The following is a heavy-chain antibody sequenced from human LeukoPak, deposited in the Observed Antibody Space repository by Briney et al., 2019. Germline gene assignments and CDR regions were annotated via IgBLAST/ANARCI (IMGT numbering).Heavy chain of an antibody. D-gene: IGHD3-3*01. CDR2: IRYDGSNK. J-gene: IGHJ4*02. Sequence: PGGSLRLSCAASGFTFSSYGMHWVRQAPGKGLEWVAFIRYDGSNKYYADSVKGRFTISRDNSKNTLYPQMNSLRAEDTAVYYCAKRSWGITIFGVAIDYWGQGTLVTVSS. CDR3: AKRSWGITIFGVAIDY. CDR1: GFTFSSYG. V-gene: IGHV3-30*02.